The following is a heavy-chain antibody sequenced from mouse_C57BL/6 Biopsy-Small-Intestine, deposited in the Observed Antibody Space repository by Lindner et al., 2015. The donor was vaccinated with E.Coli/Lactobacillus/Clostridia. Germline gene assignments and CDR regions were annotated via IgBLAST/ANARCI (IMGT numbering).Heavy chain of an antibody. V-gene: IGHV1-85*01. D-gene: IGHD4-1*01. CDR2: IYPGNDIT. Sequence: VQLQESGPDLVKPGASVKLSCKASGYTFTNYDINWVKQRPGQGPEWIGWIYPGNDITKYNEKFKGKATLTVDTSSSTAYMELHSLTSEDSAVYFCARSITGTAWFVYWGQGTLVTVSA. CDR3: ARSITGTAWFVY. J-gene: IGHJ3*01. CDR1: GYTFTNYD.